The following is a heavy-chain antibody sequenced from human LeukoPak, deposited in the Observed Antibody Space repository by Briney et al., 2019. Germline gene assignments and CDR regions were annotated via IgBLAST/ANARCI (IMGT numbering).Heavy chain of an antibody. D-gene: IGHD6-13*01. CDR2: ISTDGRDK. CDR1: GFSFSNYA. CDR3: ARDSAAAAVYYFDY. V-gene: IGHV3-30*04. J-gene: IGHJ4*02. Sequence: GGSLRLSCAASGFSFSNYAMHWVRQTPGEGLVWVAVISTDGRDKHYADSVKGRFTISRDNSKSTLYPQMNSLRAEDTAVYYCARDSAAAAVYYFDYWGQGTLVTVSS.